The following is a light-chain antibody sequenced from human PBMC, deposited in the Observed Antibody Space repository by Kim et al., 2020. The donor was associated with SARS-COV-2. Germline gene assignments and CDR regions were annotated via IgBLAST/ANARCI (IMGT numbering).Light chain of an antibody. CDR1: SSDVGGYNS. CDR3: SSHTTSSTYV. CDR2: DVS. J-gene: IGLJ1*01. Sequence: GQSITITSTGTSSDVGGYNSVSWYQQHPGKAPKLMIYDVSERASGVSNRFSGSQSGNTASLTISGLRAEDEADYYCSSHTTSSTYVFGSGTKVTVL. V-gene: IGLV2-14*03.